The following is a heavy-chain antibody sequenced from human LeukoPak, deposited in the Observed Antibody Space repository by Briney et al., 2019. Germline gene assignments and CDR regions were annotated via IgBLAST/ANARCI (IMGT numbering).Heavy chain of an antibody. CDR3: AKVNFSYGSGSGYFDY. Sequence: PGGSLRLSCAASGFTFSSYGMHWVRQAPGKGLEWVAFIRYDGSNKYYADSVKGRFTISRDNSKNTLYLQMNSLRAEDTAVYYCAKVNFSYGSGSGYFDYWGQGTLVTASS. J-gene: IGHJ4*02. D-gene: IGHD3-10*01. CDR2: IRYDGSNK. CDR1: GFTFSSYG. V-gene: IGHV3-30*02.